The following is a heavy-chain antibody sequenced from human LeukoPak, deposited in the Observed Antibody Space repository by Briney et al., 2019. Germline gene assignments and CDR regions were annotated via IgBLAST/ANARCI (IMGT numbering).Heavy chain of an antibody. Sequence: ASVKVSCKVSGYTLTVLSMHWVRQAPGKGLEWVRGFDTEDGETIDAQKFQGRVTMTEDTSTDTAYMELSSLRSEDTAVYYCATDCRLVLRFLEWRYWGQGTLVTVSS. V-gene: IGHV1-24*01. D-gene: IGHD3-3*01. CDR1: GYTLTVLS. CDR3: ATDCRLVLRFLEWRY. J-gene: IGHJ4*02. CDR2: FDTEDGET.